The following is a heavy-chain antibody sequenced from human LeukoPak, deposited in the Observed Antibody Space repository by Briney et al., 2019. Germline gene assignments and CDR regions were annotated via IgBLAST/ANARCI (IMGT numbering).Heavy chain of an antibody. CDR1: GGSISSGSYY. D-gene: IGHD3-22*01. Sequence: PSQTLSLTCTVSGGSISSGSYYWSWIRQPPGKGLEWIGYIYYSGSTNYNPSLKSRVTISVDTSKNQFSLKLSSVTAADTAVYYCARDQSGIFMTGVWGQGTTVTVSS. V-gene: IGHV4-61*01. CDR2: IYYSGST. J-gene: IGHJ6*02. CDR3: ARDQSGIFMTGV.